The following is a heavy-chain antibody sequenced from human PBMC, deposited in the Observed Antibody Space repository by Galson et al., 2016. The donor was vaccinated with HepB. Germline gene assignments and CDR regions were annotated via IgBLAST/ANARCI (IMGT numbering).Heavy chain of an antibody. CDR3: AREYFDVSGYYYMEVRYFDL. J-gene: IGHJ2*01. D-gene: IGHD3-22*01. CDR2: IKQDGSET. V-gene: IGHV3-7*04. Sequence: SLRLSCAASRLSLSAHWMSWVRQAPGKGLEWVANIKQDGSETYFVDSVKGRFTISRDNAENSLYLEMNSLRAEDTAVYYCAREYFDVSGYYYMEVRYFDLWGRGTLVTVSS. CDR1: RLSLSAHW.